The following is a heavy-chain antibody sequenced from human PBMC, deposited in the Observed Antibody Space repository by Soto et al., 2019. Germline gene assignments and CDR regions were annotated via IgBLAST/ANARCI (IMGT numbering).Heavy chain of an antibody. CDR2: ISAYNGNT. J-gene: IGHJ5*02. V-gene: IGHV1-18*01. D-gene: IGHD3-3*01. CDR1: GYTFGSYG. CDR3: ARDRVVVPGWFDP. Sequence: QVKLVQSGAEVKKPGASVKVSCKAPGYTFGSYGMTWVRQAPGQGLEWMGWISAYNGNTDYAQKFQGRVNLTTDTDTDTAYMELRSLRSDDPAVYYCARDRVVVPGWFDPWGQGTLVTVSS.